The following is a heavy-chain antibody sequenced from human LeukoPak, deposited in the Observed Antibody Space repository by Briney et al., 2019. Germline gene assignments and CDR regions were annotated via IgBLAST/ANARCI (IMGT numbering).Heavy chain of an antibody. CDR3: ARATYYYGSGSNLEYYYMDV. CDR2: INHSGST. D-gene: IGHD3-10*01. Sequence: SETLSLTCAVYGGSFSGYYWSWIRQPPGKGLEWIGEINHSGSTNYSPSLKSRVTISVDTSKNQFSLKLSSVTAADTAVYYCARATYYYGSGSNLEYYYMDVWGKGTTVTVSS. J-gene: IGHJ6*03. CDR1: GGSFSGYY. V-gene: IGHV4-34*01.